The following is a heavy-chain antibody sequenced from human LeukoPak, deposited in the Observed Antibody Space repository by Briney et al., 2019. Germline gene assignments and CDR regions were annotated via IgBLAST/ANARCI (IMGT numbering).Heavy chain of an antibody. CDR3: ARDAWGYCSGGSCYSGYYYYYMDV. CDR2: IIAYNGNT. D-gene: IGHD2-15*01. Sequence: GASVKVSCKASGYTFTSYGISWVRQAPGQGLEWMGWIIAYNGNTNYAQKLQGRVTMTTDTSTSTAYMELSSLRSEDTAVYYCARDAWGYCSGGSCYSGYYYYYMDVWGKGTTVTISS. J-gene: IGHJ6*03. CDR1: GYTFTSYG. V-gene: IGHV1-18*01.